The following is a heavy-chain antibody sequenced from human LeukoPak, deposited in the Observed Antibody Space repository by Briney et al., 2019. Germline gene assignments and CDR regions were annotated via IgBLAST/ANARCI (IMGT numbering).Heavy chain of an antibody. Sequence: PSETLSLTCTVSGGSINSYYWGWIRQPPGKGLEWIGSFYYSGSTNYNPSLKSRVTISVDTSKNQFSLKLSSVTAADTAVYYCAAGYGSGSYFFDYWGQGTLVTVSS. D-gene: IGHD1-26*01. J-gene: IGHJ4*02. CDR3: AAGYGSGSYFFDY. CDR2: FYYSGST. CDR1: GGSINSYY. V-gene: IGHV4-59*08.